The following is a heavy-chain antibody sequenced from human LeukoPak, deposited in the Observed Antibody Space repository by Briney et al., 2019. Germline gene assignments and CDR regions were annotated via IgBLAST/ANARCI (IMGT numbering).Heavy chain of an antibody. CDR3: ARHEGRRGYTVTTLIYYYGMDV. D-gene: IGHD4-17*01. V-gene: IGHV4-39*01. CDR1: GGSISSSSYY. CDR2: IYYSGST. J-gene: IGHJ6*02. Sequence: SETLSLTCTVSGGSISSSSYYWGWIRQPPGKGLEWIGSIYYSGSTYYNPSLKSRVTISVDTSKNQFSLKLSSVTAADTAVYYCARHEGRRGYTVTTLIYYYGMDVWGQGTTVTVSS.